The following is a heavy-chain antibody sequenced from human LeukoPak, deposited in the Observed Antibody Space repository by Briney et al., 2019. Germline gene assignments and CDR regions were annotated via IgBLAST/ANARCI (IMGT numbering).Heavy chain of an antibody. Sequence: PGGSLRLSCAASGFTFSSYAMSWVRQAPGKGLEWVSAISGSGGSTYYADSVKGRITISRDNAKNSLFLQMNSLRAEDTAIYYCARRYYDTPGYAFDIWGQGPMVTVS. V-gene: IGHV3-23*01. J-gene: IGHJ3*02. D-gene: IGHD3-22*01. CDR1: GFTFSSYA. CDR2: ISGSGGST. CDR3: ARRYYDTPGYAFDI.